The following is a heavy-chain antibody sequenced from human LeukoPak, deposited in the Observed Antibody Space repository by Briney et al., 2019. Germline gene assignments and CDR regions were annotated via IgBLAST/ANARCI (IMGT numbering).Heavy chain of an antibody. CDR3: AKSFHQTLLYYYYMDV. Sequence: PSETLSLTCTVSGGSISSYYWSWIRQPPGKGLEWIGYIFYSGNTNYNPSLKSRVAISVDTSNNQFSLKLSSVTAADTAVYYCAKSFHQTLLYYYYMDVWGKGTTVTVSS. CDR1: GGSISSYY. V-gene: IGHV4-59*01. J-gene: IGHJ6*03. CDR2: IFYSGNT.